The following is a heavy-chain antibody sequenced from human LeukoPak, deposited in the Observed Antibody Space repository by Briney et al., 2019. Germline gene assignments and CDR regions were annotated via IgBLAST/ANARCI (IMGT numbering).Heavy chain of an antibody. V-gene: IGHV1-24*01. CDR2: FDPEDGET. CDR3: ASGLWSGRSSSTRDYYYYYMDV. CDR1: GYTLTELS. Sequence: ASVKVSCKASGYTLTELSMHWVRQAPGKGLEWMGGFDPEDGETIYAQKFQGRVTMTEDTSTDTAYMELSSLRSEDTAVYYCASGLWSGRSSSTRDYYYYYMDVWGRGTTVTVSS. J-gene: IGHJ6*03. D-gene: IGHD3-3*01.